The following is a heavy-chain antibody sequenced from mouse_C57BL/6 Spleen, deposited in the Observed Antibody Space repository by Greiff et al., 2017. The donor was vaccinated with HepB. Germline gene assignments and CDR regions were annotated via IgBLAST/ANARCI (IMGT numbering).Heavy chain of an antibody. CDR3: ARHDGYDLYFDV. Sequence: EVKLMESGGGLVQPGGSLKLSCAASGFTFSDYGMAWVRQAPRKGPEWVAFISNLAYSIYYADTVTGRFTISRENAKNTLYLERSSLRSEDTARYYCARHDGYDLYFDVWGTGTTVTVSS. V-gene: IGHV5-15*01. CDR2: ISNLAYSI. J-gene: IGHJ1*03. D-gene: IGHD2-2*01. CDR1: GFTFSDYG.